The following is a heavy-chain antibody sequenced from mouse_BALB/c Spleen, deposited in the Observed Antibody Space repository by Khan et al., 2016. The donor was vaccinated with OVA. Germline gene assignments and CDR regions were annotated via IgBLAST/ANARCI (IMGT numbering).Heavy chain of an antibody. V-gene: IGHV14-3*02. Sequence: VQLQQSGAELVKPGASVKLSCTASGFNIKDTYMHWVKQRPEQGLEWIGRIDPANGNTKYDPKFQGKATITADTSSNTAYLQLSSLTSEDTAVYYCATSYYDGSSFAYWGQGTLVTVSA. J-gene: IGHJ3*01. CDR1: GFNIKDTY. CDR2: IDPANGNT. CDR3: ATSYYDGSSFAY. D-gene: IGHD1-1*01.